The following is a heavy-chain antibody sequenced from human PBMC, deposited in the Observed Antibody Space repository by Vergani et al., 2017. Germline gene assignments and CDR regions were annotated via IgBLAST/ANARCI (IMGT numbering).Heavy chain of an antibody. CDR1: GGTFSSYA. Sequence: QVQLVQSGAEVKKPGSSVKVSCKASGGTFSSYAISWVRQAPGQGLEWMGGIIPIFGTANYAQKFQGRVTITADESTSTAYMELSSLRSEDTAVYYCARGITGTALLGGYYYYMDVWGKGTTVTVSS. CDR3: ARGITGTALLGGYYYYMDV. D-gene: IGHD1-7*01. V-gene: IGHV1-69*01. J-gene: IGHJ6*03. CDR2: IIPIFGTA.